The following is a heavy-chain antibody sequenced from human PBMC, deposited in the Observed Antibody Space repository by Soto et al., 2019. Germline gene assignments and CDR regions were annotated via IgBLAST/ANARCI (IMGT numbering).Heavy chain of an antibody. CDR2: FDPEDGET. V-gene: IGHV1-24*01. Sequence: ASVKVSCKVSGYTLTELSMHWVRQAPGKGLEWMGGFDPEDGETIYAQKFQGRVTMTEDTSTDTAYMELSSLRSEDTAVYYCATGHLMYGDYSSRVKYYFDYWGQGTLVTVSS. J-gene: IGHJ4*02. D-gene: IGHD4-17*01. CDR3: ATGHLMYGDYSSRVKYYFDY. CDR1: GYTLTELS.